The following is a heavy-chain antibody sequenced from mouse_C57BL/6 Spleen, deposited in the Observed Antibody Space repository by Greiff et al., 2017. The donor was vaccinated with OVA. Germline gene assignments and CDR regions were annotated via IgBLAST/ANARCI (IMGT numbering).Heavy chain of an antibody. CDR2: IYPGDGDT. CDR1: GYAFSSSW. CDR3: ASYYYGCSYFGY. J-gene: IGHJ2*01. Sequence: VQLQQSGPELVKPGASVKISCKASGYAFSSSWMNWVKQRPGKGLEWIGRIYPGDGDTNYNGKFKGQATLTADKASSTAYMQLSSLTSEDSAVYFCASYYYGCSYFGYWGQGTTLPVSS. D-gene: IGHD1-1*01. V-gene: IGHV1-82*01.